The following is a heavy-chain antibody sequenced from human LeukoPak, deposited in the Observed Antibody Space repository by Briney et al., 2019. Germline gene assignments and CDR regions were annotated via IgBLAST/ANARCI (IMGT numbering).Heavy chain of an antibody. CDR3: AKALGYCSSTSCYTDAFDI. J-gene: IGHJ3*02. CDR1: GFTFSSYA. Sequence: GGSLRLSCAASGFTFSSYAMSWVRQAPGKGLEWVSAISGSGGSTYYADSVKGRFTISRDNSKNTLYLQMNSLRAEDTAVYYCAKALGYCSSTSCYTDAFDIWGQGTMVTVSS. V-gene: IGHV3-23*01. CDR2: ISGSGGST. D-gene: IGHD2-2*02.